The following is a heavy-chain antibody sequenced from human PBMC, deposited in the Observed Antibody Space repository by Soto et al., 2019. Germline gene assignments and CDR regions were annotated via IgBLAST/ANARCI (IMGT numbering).Heavy chain of an antibody. CDR3: ASTIFGVVPTYYYYYYMDV. Sequence: VGSLRLSCAASGFTFFRSRMHWVRQAPRKGLVWVSRINSDGSSTTYADSVKGRFTISRDNAKNTLYLQMNSLRAEDTAVYYCASTIFGVVPTYYYYYYMDVWGKGTTVTVSS. D-gene: IGHD3-3*01. V-gene: IGHV3-74*01. CDR2: INSDGSST. CDR1: GFTFFRSR. J-gene: IGHJ6*03.